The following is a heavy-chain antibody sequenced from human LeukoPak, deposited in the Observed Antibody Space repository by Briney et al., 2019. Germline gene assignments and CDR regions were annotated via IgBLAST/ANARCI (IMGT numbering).Heavy chain of an antibody. D-gene: IGHD2-2*01. CDR1: GGSISSNNW. CDR3: AREEHCSSTSCYLGLAYYYYMDV. Sequence: TSGTLSLTCAVSGGSISSNNWWSWVRQPPGKGLEWIGEIYRTGSTNYNPSLKSRVTISVDKSKNQFSLKLSSVTAADTAVYYCAREEHCSSTSCYLGLAYYYYMDVWGKGTTVTVSS. CDR2: IYRTGST. V-gene: IGHV4-4*02. J-gene: IGHJ6*03.